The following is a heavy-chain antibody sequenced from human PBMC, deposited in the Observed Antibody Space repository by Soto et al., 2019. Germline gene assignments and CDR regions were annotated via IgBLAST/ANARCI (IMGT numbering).Heavy chain of an antibody. J-gene: IGHJ2*01. D-gene: IGHD3-10*01. Sequence: EEQAVESGGGLVQPGGSLRVSCAASGFRFSTYWMTWVRQARGKGLEWVANIKQDGSEKYYVDSVKGRFTISRDNAKNSLFLQTNSLRAEDTAVYYCARQPLDHNSYGSKYWYFDVWGRGTLVAVSS. CDR1: GFRFSTYW. CDR3: ARQPLDHNSYGSKYWYFDV. V-gene: IGHV3-7*01. CDR2: IKQDGSEK.